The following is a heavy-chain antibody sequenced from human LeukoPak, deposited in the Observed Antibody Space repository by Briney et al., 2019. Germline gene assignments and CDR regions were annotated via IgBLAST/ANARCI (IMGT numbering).Heavy chain of an antibody. CDR3: ARGGMTTMTTLLSY. D-gene: IGHD4-17*01. CDR1: GYTFTGYY. J-gene: IGHJ4*02. V-gene: IGHV1-2*02. Sequence: ASVKVSFKASGYTFTGYYMHWVRQAPGQGLEWMGWINPNSGGTNYAQKFQGRVTMTRDTSISTAYMELSRLRSDDTAVYYCARGGMTTMTTLLSYWGQGSLVTVSS. CDR2: INPNSGGT.